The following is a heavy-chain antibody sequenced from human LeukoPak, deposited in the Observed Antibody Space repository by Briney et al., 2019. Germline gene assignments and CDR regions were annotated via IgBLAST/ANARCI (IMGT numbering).Heavy chain of an antibody. D-gene: IGHD6-19*01. CDR2: IYPGGGST. J-gene: IGHJ4*02. CDR3: ARVSVTIAVASDY. V-gene: IGHV1-46*01. Sequence: ASVKVSCKASGYTFTSYYIHWVRQAPGQGLEWMGIIYPGGGSTSYAQKFQGRVTTTRDMSTSTVYMELSSLRSEDTAVYYCARVSVTIAVASDYWGQGTLVTVSS. CDR1: GYTFTSYY.